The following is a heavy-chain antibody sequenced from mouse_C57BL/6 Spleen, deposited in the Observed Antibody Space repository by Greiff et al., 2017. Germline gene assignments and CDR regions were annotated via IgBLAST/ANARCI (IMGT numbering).Heavy chain of an antibody. CDR1: GYTFTSYW. V-gene: IGHV1-69*01. Sequence: QVQLQQPGAELVMPGASVKLSCKASGYTFTSYWMHWVKQRPGQGLEWIGEIDPSDSYTNYNQKFKGKSTLTVDKSSSTAYMQLSSLTSEDSAVYYCARWYYYGSSAYYAMDYWGQGTSVTVSS. CDR3: ARWYYYGSSAYYAMDY. D-gene: IGHD1-1*01. J-gene: IGHJ4*01. CDR2: IDPSDSYT.